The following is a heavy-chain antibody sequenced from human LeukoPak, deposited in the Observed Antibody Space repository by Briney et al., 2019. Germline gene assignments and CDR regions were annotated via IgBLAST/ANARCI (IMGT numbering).Heavy chain of an antibody. J-gene: IGHJ4*02. CDR3: GTWGVGAPDC. CDR1: GYTLTELS. Sequence: APGKACCYVSGYTLTELSMHAGRQAPGNGLEWMGGFDPEDGETIYAQKIQRRVTMTADTSTDTATMELSSRRSEGTAAYYWGTWGVGAPDCWRQRSLVTV. D-gene: IGHD1-26*01. V-gene: IGHV1-24*01. CDR2: FDPEDGET.